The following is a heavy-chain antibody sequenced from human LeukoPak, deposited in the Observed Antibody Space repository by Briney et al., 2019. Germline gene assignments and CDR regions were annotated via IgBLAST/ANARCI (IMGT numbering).Heavy chain of an antibody. J-gene: IGHJ3*02. D-gene: IGHD3-22*01. CDR3: ARPVGLRITTRYDAFDI. Sequence: SETLSLTCAVSGYSISSGCYWGWIRQPPGKGLEWIGSIYHSGSVYYNPSLKSRITISVDTSKNQFSLKLRSVTASDTAVYYCARPVGLRITTRYDAFDIWGQGTMVTVSS. CDR2: IYHSGSV. V-gene: IGHV4-38-2*01. CDR1: GYSISSGCY.